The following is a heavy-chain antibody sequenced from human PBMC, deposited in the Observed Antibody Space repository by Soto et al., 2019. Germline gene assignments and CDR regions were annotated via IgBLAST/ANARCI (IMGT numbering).Heavy chain of an antibody. Sequence: SETLSLTCTVSGGSVSNSSHYWTWIRQPPGKGLEWIGYVYYTGSTNYNPSLHSRVTISVDTSKNQFSLTLSSVTAADTAVYYCARGDGFWSGYSYFDSWGQGTLVTVSS. J-gene: IGHJ4*02. V-gene: IGHV4-61*01. D-gene: IGHD3-3*01. CDR3: ARGDGFWSGYSYFDS. CDR2: VYYTGST. CDR1: GGSVSNSSHY.